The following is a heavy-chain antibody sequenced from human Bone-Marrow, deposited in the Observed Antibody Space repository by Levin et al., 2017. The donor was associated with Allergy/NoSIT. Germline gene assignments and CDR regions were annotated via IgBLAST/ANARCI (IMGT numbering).Heavy chain of an antibody. CDR3: ATGDRYGGV. CDR1: GLTLSNYW. CDR2: IKTDGSST. J-gene: IGHJ4*02. V-gene: IGHV3-74*01. Sequence: HGESLKISCVASGLTLSNYWMHWVRQVPGKGLEWVSRIKTDGSSTDYADSLMGRFTISRDNAENTVFLHLHRLRVEDTAVYFCATGDRYGGVWGQGTLVTVSS. D-gene: IGHD4-23*01.